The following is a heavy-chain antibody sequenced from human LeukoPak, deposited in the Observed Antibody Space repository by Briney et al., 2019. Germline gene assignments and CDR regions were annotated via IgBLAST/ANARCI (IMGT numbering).Heavy chain of an antibody. CDR3: ARATTVTGPNTGLVLDH. Sequence: GGSLRLSCAASGFTFRSYWMHWVRQAPGKGLVWVSRINSDGSSTSYADSVKGRFTISRDNAKNTLSLRMNSLRADDTAVYYCARATTVTGPNTGLVLDHWGQGTLVTVSS. V-gene: IGHV3-74*01. CDR2: INSDGSST. CDR1: GFTFRSYW. D-gene: IGHD4-17*01. J-gene: IGHJ4*02.